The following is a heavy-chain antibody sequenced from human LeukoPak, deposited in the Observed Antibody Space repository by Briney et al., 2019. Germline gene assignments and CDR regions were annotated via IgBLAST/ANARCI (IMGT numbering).Heavy chain of an antibody. Sequence: SGGSLRLSCAASGFTFSNAWMSWVRQAPGKGLEWVGRIKSKTDGGTTDYAAPVKGRFTISRDDSKNTLYLQMNSLRAEDTAVYYCAKERIGYDFWSGYYPSLFDYWGQGTLVTVSS. CDR2: IKSKTDGGTT. V-gene: IGHV3-15*01. D-gene: IGHD3-3*01. CDR1: GFTFSNAW. CDR3: AKERIGYDFWSGYYPSLFDY. J-gene: IGHJ4*02.